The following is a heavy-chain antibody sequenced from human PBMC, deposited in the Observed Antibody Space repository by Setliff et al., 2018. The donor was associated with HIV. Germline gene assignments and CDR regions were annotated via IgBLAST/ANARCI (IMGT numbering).Heavy chain of an antibody. D-gene: IGHD2-2*01. CDR1: GGTFSNYG. J-gene: IGHJ5*02. V-gene: IGHV1-69*05. CDR2: IIPISGTA. CDR3: ARDFGGYCSSMSCPGLFDP. Sequence: SVKVSCKASGGTFSNYGMSWVRQAPGQGLEWMGGIIPISGTANYAQVRDRVTITTDESTSTAYMELSGLRSEDTAVYYCARDFGGYCSSMSCPGLFDPWGQGTLVTVSS.